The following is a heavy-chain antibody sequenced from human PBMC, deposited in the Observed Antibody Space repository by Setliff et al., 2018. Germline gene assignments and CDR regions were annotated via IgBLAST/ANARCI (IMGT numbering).Heavy chain of an antibody. Sequence: SETLSLTCTVSGGSISSSSYYWGWIRQPPGKGLEWIGSIYYSGSTYYNPSLKSRVTISVDTSKNQFSLNLSSVTAADTAVYYCARLGGSSTSGGFYYFYYYMDVWGKGTTVTV. V-gene: IGHV4-39*01. J-gene: IGHJ6*03. CDR3: ARLGGSSTSGGFYYFYYYMDV. CDR2: IYYSGST. D-gene: IGHD2-2*01. CDR1: GGSISSSSYY.